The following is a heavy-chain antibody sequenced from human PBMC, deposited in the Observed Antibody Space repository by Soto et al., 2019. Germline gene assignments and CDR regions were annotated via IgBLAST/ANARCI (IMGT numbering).Heavy chain of an antibody. Sequence: QVQLVQSGAEVKKPGSSVKVSCKASEGTFSSYAISWVRQAPGQGLEWTGGIVPIFGTANYAQKFQSRVTITAGESTSTAYMELSSLRAGDTAVYYCARGRVGEVGGLAQTVTYYGMDVWGQGTTVTVSS. CDR2: IVPIFGTA. CDR3: ARGRVGEVGGLAQTVTYYGMDV. J-gene: IGHJ6*02. D-gene: IGHD3-10*01. V-gene: IGHV1-69*01. CDR1: EGTFSSYA.